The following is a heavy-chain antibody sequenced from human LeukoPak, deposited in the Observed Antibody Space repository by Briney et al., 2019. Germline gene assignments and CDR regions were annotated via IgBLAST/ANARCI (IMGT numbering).Heavy chain of an antibody. D-gene: IGHD2-2*01. CDR3: ARARYCSSTSCYAPDAFDI. J-gene: IGHJ3*02. Sequence: SETLSLTCTVSGGSISSGSYYWSWIRQPAGKGLEWIGRIYTSGSTNYNPSLKSRVTISVDTSKNQFSLKLSSVTAADTAVYYCARARYCSSTSCYAPDAFDIWGQGTMVTVSS. V-gene: IGHV4-61*02. CDR2: IYTSGST. CDR1: GGSISSGSYY.